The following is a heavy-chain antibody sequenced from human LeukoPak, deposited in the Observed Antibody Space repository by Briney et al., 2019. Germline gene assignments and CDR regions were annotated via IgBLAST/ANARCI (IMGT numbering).Heavy chain of an antibody. D-gene: IGHD3-3*01. CDR2: ISGSGGST. CDR3: AKLEDDFWSGWGFDP. CDR1: GFTFSSYA. V-gene: IGHV3-23*01. Sequence: GGSLRLSCAASGFTFSSYAMSWVRQAPGKGLEWVSAISGSGGSTYYADSVKGRFTISRDNSKNTLYPQMNSLRAEDTAVYYCAKLEDDFWSGWGFDPWGQGTLVTVSS. J-gene: IGHJ5*02.